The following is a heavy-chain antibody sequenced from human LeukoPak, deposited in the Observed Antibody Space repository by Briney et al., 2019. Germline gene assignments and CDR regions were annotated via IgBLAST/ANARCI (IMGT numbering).Heavy chain of an antibody. J-gene: IGHJ3*02. CDR3: ATPYDSSGYAGLSAFDI. D-gene: IGHD3-22*01. CDR2: ISYDGSNK. Sequence: PGGSLRLSCAASGFTFSSYAMHWVRQAPGKGLEWVAVISYDGSNKYYADSVKGRFTISGDNSKNTLYLQMNSLRAEDTAVYYCATPYDSSGYAGLSAFDIWGQGTMVTVSS. V-gene: IGHV3-30-3*01. CDR1: GFTFSSYA.